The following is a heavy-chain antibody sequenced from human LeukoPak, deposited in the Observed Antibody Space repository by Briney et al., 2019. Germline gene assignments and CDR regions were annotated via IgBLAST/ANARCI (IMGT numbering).Heavy chain of an antibody. J-gene: IGHJ6*02. D-gene: IGHD3-3*01. Sequence: ASVKVSCKASGYTFTGYYMHWVRQAPGQGLEWMGWINPNSGGTNYAQKFQGRVTMTRDTSISTAYMELSRLRSDDTAVYYCARDSPLYDFWSGYSSYYYYGMGVWGQGTTVTVSS. CDR1: GYTFTGYY. CDR3: ARDSPLYDFWSGYSSYYYYGMGV. V-gene: IGHV1-2*02. CDR2: INPNSGGT.